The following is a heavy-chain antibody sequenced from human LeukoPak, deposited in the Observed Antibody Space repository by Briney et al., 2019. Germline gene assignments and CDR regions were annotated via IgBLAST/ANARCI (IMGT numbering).Heavy chain of an antibody. D-gene: IGHD3-10*01. Sequence: SETLSLTCAVYGGSFSGYYWSWIRQPPGKGLEWIGEINHSGTTNYNPSLKSRVTMSVDTSKNQFSLKLNSVTAADTAVYYCAREIELKWFGESDYWGQGTLVTVSS. CDR1: GGSFSGYY. CDR2: INHSGTT. V-gene: IGHV4-34*01. J-gene: IGHJ4*02. CDR3: AREIELKWFGESDY.